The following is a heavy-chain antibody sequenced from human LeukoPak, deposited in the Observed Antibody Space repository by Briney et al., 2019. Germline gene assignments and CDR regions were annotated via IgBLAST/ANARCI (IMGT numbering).Heavy chain of an antibody. J-gene: IGHJ6*03. CDR3: ARDGLQYLTPYYYMDV. CDR2: IFPIFGTA. V-gene: IGHV1-69*13. D-gene: IGHD4-11*01. CDR1: GGTFSSYA. Sequence: ASVKVSCKASGGTFSSYAISWVRQAPGPRLEWMGGIFPIFGTANYAQKFQGRVTITADESTSTAYMELSSLRPEDTAVYDCARDGLQYLTPYYYMDVWGKRTTVTVSS.